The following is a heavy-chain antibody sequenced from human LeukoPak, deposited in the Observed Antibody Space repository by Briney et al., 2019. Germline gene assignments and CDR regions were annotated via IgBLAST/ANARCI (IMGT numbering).Heavy chain of an antibody. J-gene: IGHJ4*02. CDR2: ISYAGRDI. D-gene: IGHD2-15*01. CDR3: VKRRVRDIVVVVAADFDF. V-gene: IGHV3-30*18. CDR1: GFTFSDFA. Sequence: GESLKISCTASGFTFSDFAMHWVRQAPGKGREWVAGISYAGRDIYYADSVKGRFTISIDNSNDTLYLQMSSLSPDDTAIYYCVKRRVRDIVVVVAADFDFWGQGTLVTVSS.